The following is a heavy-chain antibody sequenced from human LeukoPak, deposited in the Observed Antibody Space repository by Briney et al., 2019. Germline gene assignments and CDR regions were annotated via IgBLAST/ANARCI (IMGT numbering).Heavy chain of an antibody. CDR1: GYTFTGYY. CDR3: ARDPRQLGLHFYYYYMDV. CDR2: INPNSGGT. J-gene: IGHJ6*03. D-gene: IGHD6-13*01. Sequence: ASVKVSCKASGYTFTGYYMHWVRQAPGRGLEWMGWINPNSGGTNYAQKFQGRVTMTGDASISTAYMELSRLRSDDTAVYYCARDPRQLGLHFYYYYMDVWGKGTTVTVSS. V-gene: IGHV1-2*02.